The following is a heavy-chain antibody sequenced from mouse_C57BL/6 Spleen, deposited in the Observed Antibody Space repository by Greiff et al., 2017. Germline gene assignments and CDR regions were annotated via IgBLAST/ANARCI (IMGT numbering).Heavy chain of an antibody. V-gene: IGHV1-15*01. CDR2: IDPETGGT. CDR1: GYTFTDYE. J-gene: IGHJ2*01. D-gene: IGHD4-1*01. Sequence: VQLQQSGAELVRPGASVTLSCKASGYTFTDYEMHWVKQTPVHGLEWIGAIDPETGGTAYNQKFKGKAILTADKSSSTAYMELRSLTSEDSAVYYCTRYLGYYFDYWGQGTTLTVSS. CDR3: TRYLGYYFDY.